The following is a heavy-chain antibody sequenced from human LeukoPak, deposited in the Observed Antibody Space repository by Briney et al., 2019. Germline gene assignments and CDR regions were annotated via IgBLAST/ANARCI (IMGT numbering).Heavy chain of an antibody. CDR1: GYSNTSYW. V-gene: IGHV5-51*01. J-gene: IGHJ4*02. CDR2: IYPGDSDT. CDR3: GRLDDVGPLGVPFAY. D-gene: IGHD3-16*01. Sequence: PGESLKISCKCSGYSNTSYWIGWVRQMPGKRLEWMGIIYPGDSDTRYNPSFQSQATITADNSTSTAYLQWSRRKAPTTAIYYCGRLDDVGPLGVPFAYWGQGTLVTVSS.